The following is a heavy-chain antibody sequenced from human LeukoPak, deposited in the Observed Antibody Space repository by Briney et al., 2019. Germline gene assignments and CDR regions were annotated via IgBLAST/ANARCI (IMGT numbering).Heavy chain of an antibody. CDR3: ARTPNDYGGNAFDY. Sequence: GGSLRLSCAASGFTFSSYWMSWVRQAPGKGLEWVANIKQDGSEKYYVDSVKGRFTISRDNAKNSLYLQMNGLRAEDTAVYYCARTPNDYGGNAFDYWGQGTLVTVSS. CDR1: GFTFSSYW. D-gene: IGHD4-23*01. V-gene: IGHV3-7*01. CDR2: IKQDGSEK. J-gene: IGHJ4*02.